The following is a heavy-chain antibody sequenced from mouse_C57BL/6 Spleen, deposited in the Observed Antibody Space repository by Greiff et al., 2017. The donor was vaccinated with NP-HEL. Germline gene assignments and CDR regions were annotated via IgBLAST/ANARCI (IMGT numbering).Heavy chain of an antibody. CDR1: GYAFSSSW. V-gene: IGHV1-82*01. Sequence: QVQLKQSGPELVKPGASVKISCKASGYAFSSSWMNWVKQRPGKGLEWIGRIYPGDGDTNYNGKFKGKATLTADKSSSTAYMQLSSLTSEDSAVYFCAREGYDYDGSYYFDYWGQGTTLTVSS. J-gene: IGHJ2*01. D-gene: IGHD2-4*01. CDR2: IYPGDGDT. CDR3: AREGYDYDGSYYFDY.